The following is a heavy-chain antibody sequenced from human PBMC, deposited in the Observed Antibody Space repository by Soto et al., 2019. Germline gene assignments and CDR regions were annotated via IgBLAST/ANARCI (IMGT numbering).Heavy chain of an antibody. Sequence: GGSLRLSCAASGFTFSSYAIHWVRQAPGKGLQWVALISFDGDNKYYADSVKGRFTISRDNSKNTLYLQMNSLRTEDTAVYYCARGRKEYSSSWYVDWGQGTLVTVSS. CDR3: ARGRKEYSSSWYVD. D-gene: IGHD6-13*01. J-gene: IGHJ4*02. CDR2: ISFDGDNK. CDR1: GFTFSSYA. V-gene: IGHV3-30*01.